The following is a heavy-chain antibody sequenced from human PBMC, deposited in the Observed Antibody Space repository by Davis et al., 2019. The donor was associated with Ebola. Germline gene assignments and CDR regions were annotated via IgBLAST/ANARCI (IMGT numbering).Heavy chain of an antibody. V-gene: IGHV4-34*01. CDR2: INHSGST. D-gene: IGHD6-13*01. CDR1: GGSFSGYY. Sequence: SETLSLTCAVYGGSFSGYYWSWIRQPPGKGLEWIGEINHSGSTNYNPSLKSRVTISVDASKNQFSLKLSSVTAADTAVYYCARHWGYSSSSTPADVWGKGTTVTVSS. J-gene: IGHJ6*04. CDR3: ARHWGYSSSSTPADV.